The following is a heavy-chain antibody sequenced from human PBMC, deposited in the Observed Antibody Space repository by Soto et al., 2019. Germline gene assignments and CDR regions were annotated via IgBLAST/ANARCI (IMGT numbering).Heavy chain of an antibody. V-gene: IGHV4-39*01. Sequence: SETLSLTYTVSGGSITSSDYSWGWIRQSPEKGPEWIANILYSGSTYYNPSLKSRVTISVDTSKNQVSLKLTSVTAADTALYYCARHRRGYSSYCYYGMDVWGRGTTVTVSS. CDR2: ILYSGST. CDR3: ARHRRGYSSYCYYGMDV. J-gene: IGHJ6*02. CDR1: GGSITSSDYS. D-gene: IGHD5-18*01.